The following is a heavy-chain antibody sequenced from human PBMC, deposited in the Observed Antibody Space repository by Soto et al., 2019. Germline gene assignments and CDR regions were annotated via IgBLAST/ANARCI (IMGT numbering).Heavy chain of an antibody. CDR1: GGSISSYY. D-gene: IGHD5-18*01. CDR3: ARVGGYSYGDYYYYMDV. J-gene: IGHJ6*03. CDR2: IYYSGST. V-gene: IGHV4-59*01. Sequence: PSETLSLTCTVSGGSISSYYWSWIRQPPGKGLEWIGYIYYSGSTNYNPSLKSRVTISVDTSKNQFSLKLSSVTAADTAVYYCARVGGYSYGDYYYYMDVWGKGTTVTVSS.